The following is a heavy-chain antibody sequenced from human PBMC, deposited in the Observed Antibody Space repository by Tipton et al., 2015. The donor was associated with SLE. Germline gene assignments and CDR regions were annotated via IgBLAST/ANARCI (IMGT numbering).Heavy chain of an antibody. J-gene: IGHJ5*02. Sequence: TLSLTCTVSGGSISSYYWSWIRQPPGKGLEWIGYIYYSGSTNYNPSLKSRVTISVDTSKNQFSLKLSSVTAADTAVYYCARELPTIFGAQNNWFDPWGQGTLVTVSS. CDR2: IYYSGST. D-gene: IGHD3-3*01. CDR1: GGSISSYY. V-gene: IGHV4-59*01. CDR3: ARELPTIFGAQNNWFDP.